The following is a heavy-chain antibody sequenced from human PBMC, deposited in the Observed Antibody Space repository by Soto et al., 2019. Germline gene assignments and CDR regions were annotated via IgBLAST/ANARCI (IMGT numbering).Heavy chain of an antibody. J-gene: IGHJ4*02. CDR1: GFTFSDYA. CDR3: AKGGRQWLVTSDFNY. CDR2: VSHEGRNT. V-gene: IGHV3-30*18. Sequence: VQLVESGGGVVQPGRSRRLSCAASGFTFSDYAMHWVRQAPGKGLGWVAVVSHEGRNTHYADSVKGRFTISRDSSKNTVSLEMTSLRAEDTAVYYCAKGGRQWLVTSDFNYWGQGALVTVSS. D-gene: IGHD6-19*01.